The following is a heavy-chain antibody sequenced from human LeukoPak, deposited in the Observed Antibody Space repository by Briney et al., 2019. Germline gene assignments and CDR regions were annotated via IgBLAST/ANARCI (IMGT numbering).Heavy chain of an antibody. J-gene: IGHJ2*01. CDR2: IGTAGDT. V-gene: IGHV3-13*04. CDR3: ARWRSTSWYSDL. Sequence: GGSLRLSCAASGFTFSSYDMHWVRQATGKGLEWVSAIGTAGDTYYPGSVKGRFTISRENAKNSLYLQMSSLRAGDTAVYYCARWRSTSWYSDLWGRGTLITVSS. CDR1: GFTFSSYD. D-gene: IGHD6-6*01.